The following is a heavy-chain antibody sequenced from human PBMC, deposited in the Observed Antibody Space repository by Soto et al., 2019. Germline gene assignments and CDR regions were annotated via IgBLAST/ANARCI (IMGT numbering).Heavy chain of an antibody. D-gene: IGHD1-20*01. Sequence: QVQLVQSWAEVKKPGSSVKVSCKASGGTFSTYSISWVRQAPGQGLEWMGEILPIFGTSHYAQNFQGRVTITAHESTSTVYMELSSLRSDDTAVYYWARGGRYTKFSFYYGMDVWGPGATLTVSS. V-gene: IGHV1-69*01. CDR3: ARGGRYTKFSFYYGMDV. CDR1: GGTFSTYS. CDR2: ILPIFGTS. J-gene: IGHJ6*02.